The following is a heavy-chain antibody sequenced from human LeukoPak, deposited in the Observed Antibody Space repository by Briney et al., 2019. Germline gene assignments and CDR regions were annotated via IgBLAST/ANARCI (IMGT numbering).Heavy chain of an antibody. Sequence: DPSEALSLTCTVSGDSISSGDYYWSWIRQPPGKGLEWIGEINHSASTTYNPSLKSRVTISVDTSKNQFSLRLTSVTAADTAVYYCTRNNWFDPWGQGTLVTVSS. CDR1: GDSISSGDYY. CDR2: INHSAST. V-gene: IGHV4-61*08. CDR3: TRNNWFDP. J-gene: IGHJ5*02.